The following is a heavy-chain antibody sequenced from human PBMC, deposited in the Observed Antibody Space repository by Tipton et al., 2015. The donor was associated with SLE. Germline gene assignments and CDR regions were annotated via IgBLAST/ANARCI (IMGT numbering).Heavy chain of an antibody. V-gene: IGHV4-30-2*01. CDR2: IYHSGST. J-gene: IGHJ5*02. D-gene: IGHD2-15*01. CDR1: GGSISSGGYS. Sequence: TLSLTCAVSGGSISSGGYSWCWIRQPPGKGLEWIGYIYHSGSTYYNPSLKSRVTISVDTSKNQFSLKLSSVTAADTAVYYCARLLRWFDPWGQGTLVTVYS. CDR3: ARLLRWFDP.